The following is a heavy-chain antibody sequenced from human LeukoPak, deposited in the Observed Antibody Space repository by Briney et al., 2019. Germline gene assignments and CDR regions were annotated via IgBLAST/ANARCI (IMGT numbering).Heavy chain of an antibody. Sequence: GGSLRLSCAASGFTFSSYSMNWVRQAPGKGLEWVSSISSSSSYIYYADSVKGRFTISRDNAKNSLYLQMNSLRAKDTAVYYCALTRPYYYYGMDVWGQGTTVTVSS. J-gene: IGHJ6*02. CDR2: ISSSSSYI. CDR1: GFTFSSYS. D-gene: IGHD1-14*01. V-gene: IGHV3-21*01. CDR3: ALTRPYYYYGMDV.